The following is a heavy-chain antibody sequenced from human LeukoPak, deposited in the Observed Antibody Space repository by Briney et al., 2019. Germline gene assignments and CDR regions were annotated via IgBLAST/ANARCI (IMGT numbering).Heavy chain of an antibody. CDR3: AKAGAVVVVVAKFFDY. J-gene: IGHJ4*02. D-gene: IGHD2-15*01. Sequence: HPGGSLRLSCAASGFTFSSYAMSWVRQAPGKGLEWVSAISGSGDSTNYADSVKGRFTISRDNSKNTLYLQMNSLRAEDTAVYYCAKAGAVVVVVAKFFDYWGQGTLVTVSS. V-gene: IGHV3-23*01. CDR2: ISGSGDST. CDR1: GFTFSSYA.